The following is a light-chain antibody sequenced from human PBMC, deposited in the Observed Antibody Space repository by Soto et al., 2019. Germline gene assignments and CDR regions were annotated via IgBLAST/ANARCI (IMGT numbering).Light chain of an antibody. CDR1: QSVSSN. V-gene: IGKV3-15*01. Sequence: EIVMTQSPATLSVSPGERATLSCRASQSVSSNFAWYQQNPGQAPRRLIYCASTRATGIPARFSGSGSGTEFTLTISSLQAEDFAVYYCQQYNSWPPNTFGQGTKLEIK. CDR3: QQYNSWPPNT. CDR2: CAS. J-gene: IGKJ2*01.